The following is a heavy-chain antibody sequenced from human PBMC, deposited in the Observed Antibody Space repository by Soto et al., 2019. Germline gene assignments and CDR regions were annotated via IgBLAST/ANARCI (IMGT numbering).Heavy chain of an antibody. CDR2: LYAGGRT. J-gene: IGHJ3*02. CDR1: GFTVSSNF. V-gene: IGHV3-53*01. CDR3: ARLRRNGDDAFDI. D-gene: IGHD3-10*01. Sequence: EVQLVESGGGLIQPGGSLRLSCAASGFTVSSNFLNWVRQAPGKGLDWVSILYAGGRTYYADSVVGRFTISRDNSKDTLYRQMNSLRAEDTAVYFCARLRRNGDDAFDIWGRETMVTVSS.